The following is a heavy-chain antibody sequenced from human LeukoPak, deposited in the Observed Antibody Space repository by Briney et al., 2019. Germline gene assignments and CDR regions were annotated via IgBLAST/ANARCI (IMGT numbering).Heavy chain of an antibody. D-gene: IGHD1-26*01. CDR1: RYTLTELS. CDR2: FDPEDGEA. V-gene: IGHV1-24*01. CDR3: ARDNSVGDYAWWFDP. Sequence: ASVKVSCKVSRYTLTELSMHWVRQAPGKGLEWMGGFDPEDGEAIYAQKFQGRVTMTRDMSTSTDYMELSSLRSEDTAVYYCARDNSVGDYAWWFDPWGQGTLVTVSS. J-gene: IGHJ5*02.